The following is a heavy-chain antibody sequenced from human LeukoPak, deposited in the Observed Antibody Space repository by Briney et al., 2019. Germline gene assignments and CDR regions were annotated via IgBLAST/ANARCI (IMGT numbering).Heavy chain of an antibody. CDR1: GYTFTSYD. CDR2: MSPNNGDT. CDR3: AAGRGFGELLNY. Sequence: ASVKVSCKTSGYTFTSYDINWVRQATGQGLEWLGWMSPNNGDTGYAQKLQGRVTMTTDTSTSTAYMELRSLRSDDTAVYYCAAGRGFGELLNYWGQGTLVTVSS. D-gene: IGHD3-10*01. V-gene: IGHV1-18*01. J-gene: IGHJ4*02.